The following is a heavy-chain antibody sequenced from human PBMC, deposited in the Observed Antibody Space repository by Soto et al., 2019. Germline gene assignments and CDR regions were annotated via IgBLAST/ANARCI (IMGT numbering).Heavy chain of an antibody. Sequence: LRLSCAASGFTFSSYGMHWVRQAPGKGLEWVAVIWYDGSNKYYADSVKGRFTISRDNSKNTLYLQMNSLRAEDTAVYYCARDWYDILTGSRLYCYGMDVWGQGTTVTVSS. CDR1: GFTFSSYG. CDR2: IWYDGSNK. J-gene: IGHJ6*02. CDR3: ARDWYDILTGSRLYCYGMDV. V-gene: IGHV3-33*01. D-gene: IGHD3-9*01.